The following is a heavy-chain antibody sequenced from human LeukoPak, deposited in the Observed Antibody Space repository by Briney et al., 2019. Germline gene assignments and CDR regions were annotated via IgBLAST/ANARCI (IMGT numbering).Heavy chain of an antibody. CDR2: ISVGGSDE. J-gene: IGHJ5*02. V-gene: IGHV3-48*03. CDR3: ARDVGFNNGWPA. CDR1: GFSFKTYE. D-gene: IGHD6-19*01. Sequence: PGGSLRLSCVASGFSFKTYEMNWVRQAPGKGLEWISYISVGGSDEDYADSVKGRFSISRGNAKNSLFLQMNSLRVEDTAVYYCARDVGFNNGWPAWGQGTLVTVSS.